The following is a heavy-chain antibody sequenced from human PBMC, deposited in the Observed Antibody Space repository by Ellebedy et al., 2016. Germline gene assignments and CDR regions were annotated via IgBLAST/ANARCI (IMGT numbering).Heavy chain of an antibody. CDR3: ARDFDWSESFDN. CDR2: IDGDGLNT. Sequence: GGSLRLXXAASGFTFSKYWMHWVRQVPGKGLEWVSRIDGDGLNTNYADSVKGRFTISRDNAKNTLYLQVSSLRAEDTAIYYCARDFDWSESFDNWGQGTLVTVSS. D-gene: IGHD3-9*01. J-gene: IGHJ4*02. CDR1: GFTFSKYW. V-gene: IGHV3-74*01.